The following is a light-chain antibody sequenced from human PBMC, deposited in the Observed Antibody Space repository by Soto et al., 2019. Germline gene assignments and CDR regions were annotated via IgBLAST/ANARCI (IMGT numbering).Light chain of an antibody. CDR2: DAS. Sequence: QLTQSPSTLSASVGDRVTITCRASQNIGKWLAWYQQKPGKAPNLLISDASRLESGVPSRFRGRGSGTNFTLAISSLQPDDFATYYCHQYDSDRTFGQGTKVDI. CDR3: HQYDSDRT. V-gene: IGKV1-5*01. J-gene: IGKJ1*01. CDR1: QNIGKW.